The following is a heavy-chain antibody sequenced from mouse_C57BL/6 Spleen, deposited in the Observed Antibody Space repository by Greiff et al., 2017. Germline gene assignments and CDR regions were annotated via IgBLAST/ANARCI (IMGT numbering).Heavy chain of an antibody. Sequence: VHVKQSGPELVKPGASVKISCKASGYSFTGYYMNWVKQSPEKSLEWIGEINPSTGGTTYNQKFKAKATLTVDKSSSTAYMQLKSLTSEDSAVYYCARDLYPYAMDYWGQGTSVTVSS. V-gene: IGHV1-42*01. J-gene: IGHJ4*01. CDR1: GYSFTGYY. CDR3: ARDLYPYAMDY. CDR2: INPSTGGT.